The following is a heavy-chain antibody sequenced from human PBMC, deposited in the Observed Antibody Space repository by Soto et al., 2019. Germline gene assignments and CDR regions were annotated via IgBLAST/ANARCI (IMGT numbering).Heavy chain of an antibody. CDR1: GGSISSSSYY. J-gene: IGHJ4*02. D-gene: IGHD3-3*01. CDR3: ARIPEWLLSIAY. V-gene: IGHV4-39*01. Sequence: SETQSLSSTVSGGSISSSSYYWGRIRQPPGKGLEWIGSIYYSGSTYYNPSLKSRVTISVDTSKNQFSLKLSSVTAADTAVYYCARIPEWLLSIAYWGQGTLVTVSS. CDR2: IYYSGST.